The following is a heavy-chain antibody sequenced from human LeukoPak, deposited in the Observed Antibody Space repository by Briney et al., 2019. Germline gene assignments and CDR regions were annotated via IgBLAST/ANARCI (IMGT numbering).Heavy chain of an antibody. D-gene: IGHD6-19*01. CDR3: AKVSVQPGYSSGWSINWFDP. CDR2: ISGSGGST. V-gene: IGHV3-23*01. CDR1: GFTFSSYA. J-gene: IGHJ5*02. Sequence: GGSLRLSCAASGFTFSSYAMSWVRQAPGKGLEWVSAISGSGGSTYYADSVKGRFTISRDNSKNTLYLQRNSLRAEDTAVYYCAKVSVQPGYSSGWSINWFDPWGQGTLVTVSS.